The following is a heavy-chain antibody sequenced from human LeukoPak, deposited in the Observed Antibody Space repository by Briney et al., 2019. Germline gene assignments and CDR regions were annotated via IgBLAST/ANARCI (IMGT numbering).Heavy chain of an antibody. CDR3: AREGGGHPPYDYGMDV. CDR1: GYTFTSYG. Sequence: GASVKVSCKASGYTFTSYGISWVRQAPGQGLEWMGWISAYNGNTNYAQKLQGRVTMTTDTSTSSAYMELRSLRSDDTAVYYCAREGGGHPPYDYGMDVWGQGTTVTVSS. V-gene: IGHV1-18*01. D-gene: IGHD3-16*01. J-gene: IGHJ6*02. CDR2: ISAYNGNT.